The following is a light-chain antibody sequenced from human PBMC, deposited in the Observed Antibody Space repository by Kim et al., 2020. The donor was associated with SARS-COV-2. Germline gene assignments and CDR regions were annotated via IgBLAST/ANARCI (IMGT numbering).Light chain of an antibody. Sequence: QSVLTQPPSVSGSPGQRVTISCSGSSSNIGAGYDVHWYQQLPGTAPKLLIYGNSNRPSGVPDRFSGSKSGTSASLAITGLQAEDEADYYCQSSARSLSGWVFGGGTQLTVL. J-gene: IGLJ3*02. CDR1: SSNIGAGYD. CDR2: GNS. CDR3: QSSARSLSGWV. V-gene: IGLV1-40*01.